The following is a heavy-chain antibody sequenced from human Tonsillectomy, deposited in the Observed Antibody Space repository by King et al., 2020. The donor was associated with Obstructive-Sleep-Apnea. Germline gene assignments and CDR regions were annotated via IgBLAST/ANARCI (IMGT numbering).Heavy chain of an antibody. J-gene: IGHJ3*02. CDR2: IYYSVST. CDR3: ARDPGGPNDGLDI. CDR1: GDSVSSSSYF. D-gene: IGHD1-14*01. V-gene: IGHV4-39*07. Sequence: QLQESGPGLVKPSETLSVTCTVSGDSVSSSSYFWGWIRQPPGKGLEWIGKIYYSVSTYYNPSLKSRLTISVDTSKNEFSLKLRSVTAADTAVYYCARDPGGPNDGLDIWGQGTMVFVSS.